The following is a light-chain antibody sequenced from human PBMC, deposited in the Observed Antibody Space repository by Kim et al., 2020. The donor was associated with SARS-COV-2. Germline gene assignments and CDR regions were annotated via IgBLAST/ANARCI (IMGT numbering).Light chain of an antibody. Sequence: QSALTQPASVSGSPGQSITISCTGTSSDVGSYNLVSWYQQHPGKAPKLMIYEVSKRPSGVSNRFSGSKSGNTAYLTISGLQAEDEADYYCCSYAGSSTFVFGGGTQLTVL. V-gene: IGLV2-23*02. CDR1: SSDVGSYNL. CDR3: CSYAGSSTFV. CDR2: EVS. J-gene: IGLJ2*01.